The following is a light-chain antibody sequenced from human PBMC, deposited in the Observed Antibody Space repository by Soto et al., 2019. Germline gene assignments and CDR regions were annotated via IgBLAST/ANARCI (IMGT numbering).Light chain of an antibody. J-gene: IGLJ1*01. Sequence: QSVLTQPASVSGSPGQSITISCTGPSSDVGGYNYVSWYQQHPGKAPKLMIYEVSNRPSGVSNRFSGSKSGNTASLTISGLQAEDEDDYYCSSYTSSGTLGVFGTGTKVTV. CDR3: SSYTSSGTLGV. CDR1: SSDVGGYNY. V-gene: IGLV2-14*01. CDR2: EVS.